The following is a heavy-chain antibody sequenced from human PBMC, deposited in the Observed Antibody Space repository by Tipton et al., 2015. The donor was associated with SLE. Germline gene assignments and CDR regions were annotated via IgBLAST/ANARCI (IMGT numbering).Heavy chain of an antibody. V-gene: IGHV4-59*01. CDR2: IYYSGST. Sequence: TLSLTCTVSGGSISGYYWSWIRQPPGKGLEWIGYIYYSGSTNYNPSLKSRVTISVDTSKNQFSLKLSPVTAADTAVYYCARDLFGKDFDLWGRGTLVTVSS. D-gene: IGHD3-3*01. J-gene: IGHJ2*01. CDR1: GGSISGYY. CDR3: ARDLFGKDFDL.